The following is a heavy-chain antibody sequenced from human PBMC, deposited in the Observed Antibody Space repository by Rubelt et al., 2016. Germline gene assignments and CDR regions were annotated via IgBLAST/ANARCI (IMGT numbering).Heavy chain of an antibody. CDR2: INHSGST. CDR3: ARGRGRSWGSYRFLHDY. V-gene: IGHV4-34*01. Sequence: QVQLQQWGAGLLKPSETLSLTCAVYGGSFSGYYWSWIRQPPGKGLEWIGEINHSGSTNYNPSLKSRVTISVDTSKNQFSLKLSSVTAADTAVYYCARGRGRSWGSYRFLHDYWGQGTLVTVSS. CDR1: GGSFSGYY. D-gene: IGHD3-16*02. J-gene: IGHJ4*02.